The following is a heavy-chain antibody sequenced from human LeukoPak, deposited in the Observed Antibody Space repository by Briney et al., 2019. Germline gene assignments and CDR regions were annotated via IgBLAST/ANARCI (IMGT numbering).Heavy chain of an antibody. D-gene: IGHD3-10*01. CDR1: GGSISSSSYY. CDR2: IYYSGST. J-gene: IGHJ4*02. V-gene: IGHV4-39*07. Sequence: SETLSLTCTVSGGSISSSSYYWGWIRQPPGKGLEWIGSIYYSGSTYYNPSLKSRVTISVDTSKNQFSLKLSSVTAADTAVYYCARVRRDGFGGSLDWGQGTLVTVSS. CDR3: ARVRRDGFGGSLD.